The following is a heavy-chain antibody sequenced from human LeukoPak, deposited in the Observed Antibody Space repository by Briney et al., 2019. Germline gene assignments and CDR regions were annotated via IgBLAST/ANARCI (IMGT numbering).Heavy chain of an antibody. CDR3: ARGTVTTEYFQP. J-gene: IGHJ1*01. Sequence: PSETLSLTCTVSGGSISSYHWSWIRQPPGKGLEWIGYIYYSGSTNYNPPLKSRVTISVDTSKNQFSLKLSSVTAADTAVYYCARGTVTTEYFQPWGQGTLVTVSS. CDR2: IYYSGST. V-gene: IGHV4-59*01. CDR1: GGSISSYH. D-gene: IGHD4-17*01.